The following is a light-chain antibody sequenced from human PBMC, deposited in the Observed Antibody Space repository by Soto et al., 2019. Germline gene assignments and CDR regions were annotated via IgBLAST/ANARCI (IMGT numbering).Light chain of an antibody. V-gene: IGKV3-20*01. Sequence: EIVLTQSPGTLSLSPGERATLSCRASQSVSSSYLAWYQQKPGQAPRLLIYGASSRATGIPDRFSGSGSETDFTLTISSLQSEDVALYYCQQYVNWQWTFGQGTKVDIK. CDR2: GAS. J-gene: IGKJ1*01. CDR1: QSVSSSY. CDR3: QQYVNWQWT.